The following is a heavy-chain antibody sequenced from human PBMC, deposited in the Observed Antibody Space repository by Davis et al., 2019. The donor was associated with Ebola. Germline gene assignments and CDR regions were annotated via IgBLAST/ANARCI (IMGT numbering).Heavy chain of an antibody. J-gene: IGHJ6*04. CDR3: AKAYYYYGMDV. CDR1: VITFSSYA. Sequence: GESLKISCTDSVITFSSYAMTWVRQAPGKGLEWVSAISGSGGSTYYADSVKGRFTISRDNTRDALYLQMNSLRAEDTALYYCAKAYYYYGMDVWGKGTTVTVSS. V-gene: IGHV3-23*01. D-gene: IGHD2-21*01. CDR2: ISGSGGST.